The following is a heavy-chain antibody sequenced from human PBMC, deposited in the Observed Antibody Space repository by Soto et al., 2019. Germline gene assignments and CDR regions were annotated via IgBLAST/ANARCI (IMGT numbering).Heavy chain of an antibody. CDR1: GFTFSSYS. CDR3: ARDIDYYDSSGYYRDY. D-gene: IGHD3-22*01. Sequence: GGSLRLSCAASGFTFSSYSMNWVRQAPGKGLEWVSSISSSSSYIYYADSVKGRFTISRDNAKNSLYLQMNSLRAEDTAVYYCARDIDYYDSSGYYRDYWGQGTLVTVSS. J-gene: IGHJ4*02. V-gene: IGHV3-21*01. CDR2: ISSSSSYI.